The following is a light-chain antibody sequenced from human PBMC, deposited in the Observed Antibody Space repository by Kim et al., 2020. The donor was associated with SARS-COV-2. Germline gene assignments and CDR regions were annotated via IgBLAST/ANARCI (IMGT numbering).Light chain of an antibody. CDR1: HSVTSN. V-gene: IGKV3-15*01. CDR3: QQYNNWPPIT. CDR2: GAS. J-gene: IGKJ4*01. Sequence: SPGESAPPSCRASHSVTSNVAWYQQRPGQAPRLLIFGASSRAPGAPARFSGSGSGTEFTLTISSLQSEDFALYYCQQYNNWPPITFGGGTRLEIK.